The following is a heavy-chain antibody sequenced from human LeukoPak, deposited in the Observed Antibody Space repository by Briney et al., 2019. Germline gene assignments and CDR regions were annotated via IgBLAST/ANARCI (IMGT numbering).Heavy chain of an antibody. V-gene: IGHV3-48*03. J-gene: IGHJ4*02. Sequence: GESLRLSCAASGFTFSSYEMNWVRQAPGKGLEWVSYINSSGSTIYYADSVKGRFTISRDNAKNSLYLQMNSLRAADTAVYYCARLATTVAFDYWGQGTLVTVST. CDR2: INSSGSTI. CDR3: ARLATTVAFDY. CDR1: GFTFSSYE. D-gene: IGHD4-23*01.